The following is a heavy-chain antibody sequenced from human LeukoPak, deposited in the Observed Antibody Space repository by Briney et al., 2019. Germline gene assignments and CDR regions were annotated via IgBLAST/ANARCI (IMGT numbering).Heavy chain of an antibody. D-gene: IGHD3-10*01. V-gene: IGHV4-59*08. CDR2: INYRGST. Sequence: SETLSLTCTVSGGSISSYYWSWIRQPPGKGLEWIGYINYRGSTNQNPSLKSRVIISVDTSKNQFSLKLSSVTAADTAVYYCARHGGSGSFYNWFDPWGQGTLVTVSS. CDR3: ARHGGSGSFYNWFDP. J-gene: IGHJ5*02. CDR1: GGSISSYY.